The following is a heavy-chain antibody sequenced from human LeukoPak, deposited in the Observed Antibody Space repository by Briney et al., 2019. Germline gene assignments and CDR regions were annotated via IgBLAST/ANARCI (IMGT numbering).Heavy chain of an antibody. V-gene: IGHV3-23*01. CDR1: GFTFSNFA. CDR2: ISGDGGRT. Sequence: GGSLRLSCTASGFTFSNFAMSWVRQAPGKGLEWVSAISGDGGRTFFPDSVKGRFTISRDNSKNTLYLQMNSLRAEDTAVYYCAKASSSWYAPRFDYWGQGTLVTVSS. D-gene: IGHD6-13*01. CDR3: AKASSSWYAPRFDY. J-gene: IGHJ4*02.